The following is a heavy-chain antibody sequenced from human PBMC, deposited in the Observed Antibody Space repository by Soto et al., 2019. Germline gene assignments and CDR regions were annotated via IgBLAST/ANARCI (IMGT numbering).Heavy chain of an antibody. J-gene: IGHJ4*02. CDR3: AGSRITATRYDY. V-gene: IGHV4-59*08. Sequence: SETLSLTCSVSGGSISSYYWTWIRQPPGKGLEWIGYIYDRGNTNYNPSLQSRVTISVDTSKNQFSLHLSSVTDAHTAVYYCAGSRITATRYDYWGQGTLVNVSS. D-gene: IGHD1-20*01. CDR2: IYDRGNT. CDR1: GGSISSYY.